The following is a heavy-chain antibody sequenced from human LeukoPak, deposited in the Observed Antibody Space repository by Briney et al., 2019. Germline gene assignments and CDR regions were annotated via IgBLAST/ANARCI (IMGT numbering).Heavy chain of an antibody. CDR2: ISSSGSTI. V-gene: IGHV3-48*03. D-gene: IGHD2-21*02. CDR3: ASGTYCGGDCYLPTAYFDY. CDR1: GFTFSSYE. Sequence: GGSLRLSCAASGFTFSSYEMNWVRQAPGKGLEWVSYISSSGSTIYYADSVKGRFTISRDNAKNSLYLQMNSLRAEDTAVYYCASGTYCGGDCYLPTAYFDYWGQGTLVTVSS. J-gene: IGHJ4*02.